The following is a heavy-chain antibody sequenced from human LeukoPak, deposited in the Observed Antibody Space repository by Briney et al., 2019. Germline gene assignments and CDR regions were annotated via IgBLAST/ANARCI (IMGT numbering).Heavy chain of an antibody. CDR3: ASSGYYDSSGYYYSRFDY. V-gene: IGHV4-39*07. J-gene: IGHJ4*02. D-gene: IGHD3-22*01. CDR1: GGSISSSSYY. CDR2: IYYSGST. Sequence: SETLSLTCTVSGGSISSSSYYWGWIRQPPGKGLEWIGSIYYSGSTYYNPSLKSRVTISVGTSKNQFSLKLSSVTAADTAVYYCASSGYYDSSGYYYSRFDYWGQGTLVTVSS.